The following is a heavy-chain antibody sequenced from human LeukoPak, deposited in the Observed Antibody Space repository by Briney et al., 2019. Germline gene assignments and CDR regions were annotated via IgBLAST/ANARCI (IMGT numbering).Heavy chain of an antibody. V-gene: IGHV3-30*03. CDR2: ISYDGSNK. J-gene: IGHJ3*02. D-gene: IGHD7-27*01. Sequence: AGGSLRLSCVASGFPFSSYWMTWVRQAPGKGLEWVAVISYDGSNKYYADSVKGRFTISRDNSKNTLYLQMNSLRAEDTAVYYCATSWGGTGNDAFDIWGQGTMVTVSS. CDR3: ATSWGGTGNDAFDI. CDR1: GFPFSSYW.